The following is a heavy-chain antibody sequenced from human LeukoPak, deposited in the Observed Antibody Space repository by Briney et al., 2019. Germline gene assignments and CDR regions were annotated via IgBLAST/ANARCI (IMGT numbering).Heavy chain of an antibody. J-gene: IGHJ4*02. Sequence: GASVKVSCKASGYTFTGYYMHWVRQAPGQGLEWMGWINPNSGGTNYAQKFQGRVTMTRDTSISTAYMELSRLRSDDTAVYYCARGRYCSSTSCHEFDYWGQGTLVTVSS. CDR2: INPNSGGT. V-gene: IGHV1-2*02. D-gene: IGHD2-2*01. CDR3: ARGRYCSSTSCHEFDY. CDR1: GYTFTGYY.